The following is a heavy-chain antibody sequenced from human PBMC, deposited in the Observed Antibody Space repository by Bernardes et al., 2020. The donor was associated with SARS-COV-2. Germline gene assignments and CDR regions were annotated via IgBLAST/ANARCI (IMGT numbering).Heavy chain of an antibody. Sequence: LSLPFPVSGGSISSGGYYWSWIRQHPGKGLEWIGYIYYSGSTYYNPSLKSRVTISVDTSKNQFSLKLSSVTAADTAVYYCARAASITIFGVVTNFDYWGQGTLVTVSS. J-gene: IGHJ4*02. V-gene: IGHV4-31*03. CDR3: ARAASITIFGVVTNFDY. CDR2: IYYSGST. D-gene: IGHD3-3*01. CDR1: GGSISSGGYY.